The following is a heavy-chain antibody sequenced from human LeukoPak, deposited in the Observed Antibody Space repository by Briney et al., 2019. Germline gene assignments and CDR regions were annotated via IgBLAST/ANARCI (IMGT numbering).Heavy chain of an antibody. V-gene: IGHV1-18*01. D-gene: IGHD6-19*01. CDR1: GYTFTSYG. CDR3: ARDGLVAVAGNVGRWFDP. J-gene: IGHJ5*02. CDR2: ISAYNGNT. Sequence: GASVKVSCKASGYTFTSYGISWVRQAPGQGLEWMGWISAYNGNTNYAQKLQGRVTMTTDTSTSTAYMELRSLRSDDTAVYYCARDGLVAVAGNVGRWFDPWGQGTLVTVSS.